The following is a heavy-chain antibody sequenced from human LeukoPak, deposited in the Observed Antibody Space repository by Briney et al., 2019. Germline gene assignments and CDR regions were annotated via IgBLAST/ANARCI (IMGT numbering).Heavy chain of an antibody. J-gene: IGHJ5*02. Sequence: ASVKVSCKASGGTFSSYAISWVRQAPGQGLEWMGGIIPIFGTANYAQKFQGRVTITTGESTSTAYMELSSLRSEDTAVYYCARENYAGANWFDPWGQGTLVTVSS. CDR2: IIPIFGTA. V-gene: IGHV1-69*05. CDR1: GGTFSSYA. D-gene: IGHD1-7*01. CDR3: ARENYAGANWFDP.